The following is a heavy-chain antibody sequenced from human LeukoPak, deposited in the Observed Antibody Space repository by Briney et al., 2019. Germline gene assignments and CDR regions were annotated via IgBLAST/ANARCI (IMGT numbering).Heavy chain of an antibody. Sequence: GGSLRLSCAESGFTFSDYAMHSVRQAPGKGLEWVSGISWNSGSIDYADSVKGRFSISRDNARNSLFLQMNSLRPEDMAFYYCAKSWYGNGWYSIDYWGQGTLVTVSS. V-gene: IGHV3-9*03. J-gene: IGHJ4*02. CDR1: GFTFSDYA. CDR3: AKSWYGNGWYSIDY. D-gene: IGHD6-19*01. CDR2: ISWNSGSI.